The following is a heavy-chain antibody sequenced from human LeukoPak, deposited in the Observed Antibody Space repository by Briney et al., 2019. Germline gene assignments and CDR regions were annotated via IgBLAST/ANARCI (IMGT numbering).Heavy chain of an antibody. CDR1: GGTFGSHA. V-gene: IGHV1-69*05. Sequence: GASVKVSCKASGGTFGSHAITWVRQAPGQGVEWMGGINPISGTANYAQKFQGRLTITTDESTSTAYMDLSSLKSEDTAVYYCARTAWLRAYYYYYLDLWGKGTTVTVSS. J-gene: IGHJ6*03. D-gene: IGHD5-12*01. CDR2: INPISGTA. CDR3: ARTAWLRAYYYYYLDL.